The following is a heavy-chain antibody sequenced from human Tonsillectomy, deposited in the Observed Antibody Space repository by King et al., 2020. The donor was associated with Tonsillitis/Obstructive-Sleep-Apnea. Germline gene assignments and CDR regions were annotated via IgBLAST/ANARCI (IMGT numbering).Heavy chain of an antibody. D-gene: IGHD3-10*01. CDR2: IYPGYSTT. J-gene: IGHJ5*02. CDR3: ARHPTGFPNWFDP. V-gene: IGHV5-51*01. Sequence: ERQLVQSGAEVKKPGESLKISCKGSGYSFTKYWIAWVRQMPGKGLEWMGVIYPGYSTTSYSPSFQGQFTISADKSISTAYLQWSSLKASDTAVYYCARHPTGFPNWFDPWGQGTLVTVSS. CDR1: GYSFTKYW.